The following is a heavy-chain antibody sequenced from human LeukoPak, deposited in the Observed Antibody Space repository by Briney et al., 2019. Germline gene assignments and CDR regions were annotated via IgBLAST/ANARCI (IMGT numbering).Heavy chain of an antibody. J-gene: IGHJ3*02. CDR2: IYTSGST. CDR1: GDSISSYY. Sequence: SETLSLTCTVSGDSISSYYWSWIRQPAGKGLEWIGRIYTSGSTNYNPSLESRVTISVDTSKNQFSLKLSSVTAADAAVYYCARAPYSLIQLSLVGGVFDIWGQGTMVTVSS. CDR3: ARAPYSLIQLSLVGGVFDI. D-gene: IGHD5-18*01. V-gene: IGHV4-4*07.